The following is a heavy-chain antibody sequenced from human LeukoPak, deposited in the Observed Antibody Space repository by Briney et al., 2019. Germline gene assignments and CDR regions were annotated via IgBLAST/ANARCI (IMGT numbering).Heavy chain of an antibody. Sequence: SQTLSLTCTVSGVSISSGSYHWRWIRQPAGKGLEWIGRIYTSGSTNYNPALKSRVTISVDTSKNQFSLKLSSVTAADTAVYYCARVSAKVVIEYGGQGTLVTVHS. CDR3: ARVSAKVVIEY. CDR1: GVSISSGSYH. V-gene: IGHV4-61*02. J-gene: IGHJ4*02. CDR2: IYTSGST. D-gene: IGHD3-22*01.